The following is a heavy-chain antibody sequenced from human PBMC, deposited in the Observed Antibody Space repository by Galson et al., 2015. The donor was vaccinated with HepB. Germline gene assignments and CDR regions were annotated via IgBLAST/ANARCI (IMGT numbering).Heavy chain of an antibody. J-gene: IGHJ3*02. CDR1: GGSITNFY. Sequence: SETLSLTCTVSGGSITNFYWSWIRQPPGKGLEWIGYIYSSGTTNYNPSLQSRVTISVDTSKNQFSLKLSFVTAADTALYYCARQEDSSGNDEFEIWGQGTMVSVSS. V-gene: IGHV4-59*08. D-gene: IGHD3-22*01. CDR2: IYSSGTT. CDR3: ARQEDSSGNDEFEI.